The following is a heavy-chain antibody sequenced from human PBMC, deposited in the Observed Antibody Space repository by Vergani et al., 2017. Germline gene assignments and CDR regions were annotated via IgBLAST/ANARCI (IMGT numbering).Heavy chain of an antibody. D-gene: IGHD1-1*01. CDR1: EYSFGNYW. V-gene: IGHV5-51*01. CDR2: IYPADSDT. Sequence: EVELVQSGPEMRKPGESLKISCKGSEYSFGNYWIGWVRQMPGKGLEWMGIIYPADSDTRYSPPFQGQVTIPADKSISTAFLQWDSLKASDTALYSCAGHTTYTDSGGQGTRVTASS. J-gene: IGHJ4*02. CDR3: AGHTTYTDS.